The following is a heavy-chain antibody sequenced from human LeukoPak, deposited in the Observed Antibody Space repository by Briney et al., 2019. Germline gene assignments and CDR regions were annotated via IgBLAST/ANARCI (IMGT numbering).Heavy chain of an antibody. CDR3: ARVWGRTFDY. D-gene: IGHD1-26*01. CDR2: IYYSGST. CDR1: GGSISRGGFY. V-gene: IGHV4-31*03. Sequence: SQTLSLTCTVSGGSISRGGFYLHWIRQHPGKGLEWIGYIYYSGSTYYNPSLKSRVTISVDTSKNQFSLKLTSVTAADTAVYYCARVWGRTFDYWGQGTLVTVSS. J-gene: IGHJ4*02.